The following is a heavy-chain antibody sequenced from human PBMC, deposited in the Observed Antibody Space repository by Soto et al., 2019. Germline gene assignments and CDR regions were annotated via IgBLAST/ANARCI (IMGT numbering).Heavy chain of an antibody. CDR1: GFFFSSFS. J-gene: IGHJ4*02. CDR2: IASDGSPH. V-gene: IGHV3-30*18. Sequence: QVQLVESGGGVVQPGKSLRLSCATSGFFFSSFSMHWVRRAPGKGLEWLAVIASDGSPHNIAESLTGRFTVSRDNFKNILYLPMDSLRPEDTAVYYCAKDPPYMVASYFVSWGQGTLVTVSS. D-gene: IGHD3-10*01. CDR3: AKDPPYMVASYFVS.